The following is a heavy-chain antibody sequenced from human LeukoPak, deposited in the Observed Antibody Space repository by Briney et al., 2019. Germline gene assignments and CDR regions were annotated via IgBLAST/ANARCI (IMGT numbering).Heavy chain of an antibody. CDR3: ARSGPPSIAAAYFDY. Sequence: PSETLSLTCTVSGGSISSSSYYWGWIRQPPGKGLEWIGSIYYSGSTYYNPSLKSRVTISVDRSKNQFSLKLSSVTAADTAVYYCARSGPPSIAAAYFDYWGQGTLVTVSS. CDR1: GGSISSSSYY. D-gene: IGHD6-13*01. CDR2: IYYSGST. J-gene: IGHJ4*02. V-gene: IGHV4-39*07.